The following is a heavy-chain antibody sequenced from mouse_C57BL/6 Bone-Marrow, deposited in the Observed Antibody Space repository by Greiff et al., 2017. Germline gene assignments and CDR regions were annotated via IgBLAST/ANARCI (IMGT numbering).Heavy chain of an antibody. CDR1: GYTFTSYW. CDR2: IHPNSGST. D-gene: IGHD1-1*01. J-gene: IGHJ4*01. V-gene: IGHV1-64*01. CDR3: ARGYGSIYYYAMDY. Sequence: QVQLQQPGAELVKPGASVKLSCKASGYTFTSYWMHWVKQRPGQGLEWIGMIHPNSGSTNYNEKFKGKATLTVDKSSSTAYMQLSSLTSEDSAVYVCARGYGSIYYYAMDYWGQGTSVTVSS.